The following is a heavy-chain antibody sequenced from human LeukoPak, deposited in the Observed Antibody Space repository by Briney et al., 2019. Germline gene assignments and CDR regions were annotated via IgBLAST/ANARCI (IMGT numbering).Heavy chain of an antibody. J-gene: IGHJ4*02. D-gene: IGHD2-2*01. CDR1: GYTFTNYY. V-gene: IGHV1-46*01. CDR3: ARDRTRYCSSTSCPLDY. Sequence: GASVKISCKASGYTFTNYYMHWVRQAPGQGLEWLGLITPSGGSTWYAQKFQGRVTMARDMSTSTDYMELSSLRSEDTAVYYCARDRTRYCSSTSCPLDYWGQGTLVTVSS. CDR2: ITPSGGST.